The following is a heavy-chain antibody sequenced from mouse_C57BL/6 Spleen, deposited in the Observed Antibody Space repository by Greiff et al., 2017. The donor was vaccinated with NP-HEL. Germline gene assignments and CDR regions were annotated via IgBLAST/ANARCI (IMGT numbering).Heavy chain of an antibody. CDR2: IYPSDSET. CDR1: GYTFTSYW. J-gene: IGHJ2*01. V-gene: IGHV1-61*01. D-gene: IGHD1-1*01. Sequence: VQLQESGAELVRPGSSVKLSCKASGYTFTSYWMDWVKQRPGQGLEWIGNIYPSDSETHYNQKFKDKATLTVDKSSSTAYMQLSSLTSEDSAVYYCAREGSSYFDYWGQGTTLTVSS. CDR3: AREGSSYFDY.